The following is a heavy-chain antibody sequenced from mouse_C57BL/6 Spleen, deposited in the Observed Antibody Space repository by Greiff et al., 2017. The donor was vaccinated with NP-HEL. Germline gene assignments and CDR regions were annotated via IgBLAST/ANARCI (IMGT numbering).Heavy chain of an antibody. CDR3: AREYYGSSPWFDY. CDR1: GYAFSSSW. Sequence: QVQLQQSGPELVKPGASVKISCKASGYAFSSSWMNWVKQRPGKGLEWIGRIYPGDGDTNYNGKFKGKATLTADKSSSTAYMQLSSLTSEDSAVYFCAREYYGSSPWFDYWGQGTTLTVSS. V-gene: IGHV1-82*01. J-gene: IGHJ2*01. D-gene: IGHD1-1*01. CDR2: IYPGDGDT.